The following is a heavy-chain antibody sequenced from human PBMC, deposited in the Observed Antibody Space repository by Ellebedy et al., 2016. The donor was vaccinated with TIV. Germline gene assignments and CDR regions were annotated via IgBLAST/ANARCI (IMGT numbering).Heavy chain of an antibody. CDR3: ARDLLGYYMDV. Sequence: SETLSLTXAVYGGSFSGYYWSWIRQPPGKGLEWIGEINHSGSTNYNPSLKSRVTISVDTSKNQFSLKLSSVTAADTAVYYCARDLLGYYMDVWGKGTTVTVSS. D-gene: IGHD3-16*01. V-gene: IGHV4-34*01. J-gene: IGHJ6*03. CDR1: GGSFSGYY. CDR2: INHSGST.